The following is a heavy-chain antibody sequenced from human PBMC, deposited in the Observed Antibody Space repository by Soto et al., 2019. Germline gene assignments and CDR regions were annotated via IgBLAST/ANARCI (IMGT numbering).Heavy chain of an antibody. D-gene: IGHD4-17*01. CDR3: AGLMTTVTTCWFDP. CDR2: IYYSGST. Sequence: QVQLQESGPGLVKPSQTLSLTCTVSGGSISSGGYYWSWIRQHPGKGLEGIGYIYYSGSTYYNPSLKIRVTISVDTSKNQFSLKLSSVTAAATAVYYCAGLMTTVTTCWFDPWGQGTLVTVSS. V-gene: IGHV4-31*03. J-gene: IGHJ5*02. CDR1: GGSISSGGYY.